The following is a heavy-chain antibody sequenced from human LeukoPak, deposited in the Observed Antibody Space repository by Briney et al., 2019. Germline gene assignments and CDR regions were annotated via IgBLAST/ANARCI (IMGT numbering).Heavy chain of an antibody. V-gene: IGHV4-39*01. CDR1: GGSISSGGYY. Sequence: SQTLSLTCTVSGGSISSGGYYWSWIRQPPGKGLEWIGSSYYSGSTYYNPSLKSRVTISVDTSKNQFSLKLSSVTAADTAEYYCASGTHSTEFDPWGQGTLVTVSS. D-gene: IGHD3-10*01. CDR3: ASGTHSTEFDP. J-gene: IGHJ5*02. CDR2: SYYSGST.